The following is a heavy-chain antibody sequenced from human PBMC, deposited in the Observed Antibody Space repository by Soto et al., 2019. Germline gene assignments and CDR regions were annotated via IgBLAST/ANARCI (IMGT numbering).Heavy chain of an antibody. CDR3: AGQTFTIAAASYGRSNWFDP. CDR1: GGYINSYY. CDR2: IYFTGNT. J-gene: IGHJ5*02. D-gene: IGHD6-25*01. V-gene: IGHV4-59*04. Sequence: PSETLSLTCTVSGGYINSYYWNWIRQPPGKGLEWIGTIYFTGNTYYTPSLKSRLTMSIDTSKNEFSLRLNSVTAADTAVYYCAGQTFTIAAASYGRSNWFDPWGPGTLVTVSS.